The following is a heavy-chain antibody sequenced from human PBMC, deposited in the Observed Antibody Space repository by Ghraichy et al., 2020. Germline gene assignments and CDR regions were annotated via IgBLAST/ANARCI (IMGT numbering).Heavy chain of an antibody. CDR1: GFTFSSYA. D-gene: IGHD4-23*01. CDR2: ISSNGGST. J-gene: IGHJ4*02. V-gene: IGHV3-64D*06. CDR3: VKVDGNSRYYFDY. Sequence: GGSLRLSCSASGFTFSSYAMHWVRQAPGKGLEYVSAISSNGGSTYYADSVKGRFTISKDNSKNTLYLQMSSLRAEDTAVYYCVKVDGNSRYYFDYWGQGTLVTVSS.